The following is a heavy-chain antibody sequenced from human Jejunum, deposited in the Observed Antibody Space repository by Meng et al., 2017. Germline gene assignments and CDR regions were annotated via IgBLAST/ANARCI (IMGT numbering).Heavy chain of an antibody. CDR2: FHYTGNT. CDR1: GASIDTETYY. V-gene: IGHV4-39*07. CDR3: ARDHGIYYWFYY. D-gene: IGHD2-8*01. J-gene: IGHJ4*02. Sequence: SETLSLTCSVSGASIDTETYYGGWVRQPPGKGLEWIGTFHYTGNTDYNPSLKSRVTISLDVSKNQLSLKLSSVSAADTAVYYCARDHGIYYWFYYWGQGTLVTVSS.